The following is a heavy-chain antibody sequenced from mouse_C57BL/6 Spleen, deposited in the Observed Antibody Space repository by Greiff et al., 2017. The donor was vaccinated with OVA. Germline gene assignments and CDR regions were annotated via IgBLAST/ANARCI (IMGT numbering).Heavy chain of an antibody. CDR2: IRSDGST. V-gene: IGHV2-6-1*01. J-gene: IGHJ4*01. D-gene: IGHD2-1*01. CDR1: GFSLTSYG. Sequence: VQLVESGPGLVAPSQSLSITCTVSGFSLTSYGVHWVRQPPGKGLEWLVVIRSDGSTTYNSALKSRLSISKDNSKSHVFLKMNSLQTDDTAMYYCARQGIYYRYAMDYWGQGTSVTVSA. CDR3: ARQGIYYRYAMDY.